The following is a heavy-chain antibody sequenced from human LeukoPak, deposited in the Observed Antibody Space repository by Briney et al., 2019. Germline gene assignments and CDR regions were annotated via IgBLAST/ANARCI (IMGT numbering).Heavy chain of an antibody. CDR3: ARDLRTDIVVVPAAMRHYYYGMDV. CDR2: ISSSSSYI. Sequence: PGGSLRLSCAASGFTFSSYSMNWVRQAPGKGPEWVSSISSSSSYIYYADSVKGRFTISRDNAKNSLYLQMNSLRAEDTAVYYCARDLRTDIVVVPAAMRHYYYGMDVWGQGTTVTVSS. V-gene: IGHV3-21*01. J-gene: IGHJ6*02. CDR1: GFTFSSYS. D-gene: IGHD2-2*01.